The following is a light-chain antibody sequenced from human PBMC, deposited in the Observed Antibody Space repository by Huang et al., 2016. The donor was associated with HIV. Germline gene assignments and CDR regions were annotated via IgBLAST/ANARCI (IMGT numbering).Light chain of an antibody. Sequence: DIQMTQSPSSLSASVGDRVTITCRASQNIRRYLNWYQQKPGKGPNLLIYGSSDLQSRAPSRFSGSGSGTDFTLTINSLQPEDFATYYCQQTYNTPWTFGQGTKVEFK. V-gene: IGKV1-39*01. CDR3: QQTYNTPWT. CDR1: QNIRRY. J-gene: IGKJ1*01. CDR2: GSS.